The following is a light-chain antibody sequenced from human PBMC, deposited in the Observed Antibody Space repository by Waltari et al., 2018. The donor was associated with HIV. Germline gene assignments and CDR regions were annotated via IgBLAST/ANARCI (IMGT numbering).Light chain of an antibody. CDR2: EVT. J-gene: IGLJ2*01. CDR3: SSYVSTSSLGL. Sequence: QAALTQPASVSGSPGQSITISCTGTSSDVGGYNYVPWYQQRPGKGPTLILYEVTTRPSGVSDRFSGSKSGNTASLTISGLQTEDEADYYCSSYVSTSSLGLFGGGTKLTVL. CDR1: SSDVGGYNY. V-gene: IGLV2-14*01.